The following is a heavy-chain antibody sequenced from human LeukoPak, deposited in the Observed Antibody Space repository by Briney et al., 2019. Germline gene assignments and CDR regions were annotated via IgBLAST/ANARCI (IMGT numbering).Heavy chain of an antibody. CDR3: ARSYYGSGNDY. CDR2: INPNSGGT. D-gene: IGHD3-10*01. CDR1: GYTFTCYY. V-gene: IGHV1-2*02. J-gene: IGHJ4*02. Sequence: ASVKASCKASGYTFTCYYMHWVRQVPGQGQDWLGWINPNSGGTNYAQKFQGRVTMTRNTSISTAYIELSRLRSDDTAVYYCARSYYGSGNDYWGQGTLVTVSS.